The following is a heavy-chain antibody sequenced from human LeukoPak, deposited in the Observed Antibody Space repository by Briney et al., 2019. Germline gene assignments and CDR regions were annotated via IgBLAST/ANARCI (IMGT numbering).Heavy chain of an antibody. Sequence: GGSLRLSCAASGFIFNNYGLIWVRQAPGKGLEWVSAISNDGGGTNYADFVKGRFTISRDNSKNTLFLQMNSLRAEDTALYYCAKGSSGYFVDLWGQGTLVSVSS. J-gene: IGHJ5*02. CDR2: ISNDGGGT. V-gene: IGHV3-23*01. CDR1: GFIFNNYG. CDR3: AKGSSGYFVDL. D-gene: IGHD3-22*01.